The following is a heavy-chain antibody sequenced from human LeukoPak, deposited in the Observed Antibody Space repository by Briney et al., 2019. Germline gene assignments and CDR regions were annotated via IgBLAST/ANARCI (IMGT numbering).Heavy chain of an antibody. D-gene: IGHD6-13*01. Sequence: GGSLRLSCSASGFAFSNYATHRVRQAPGKGLEYVAAINSNGGSTYYADSVKGRFTISGDNSKNTLYLQMSSLRAEDTAVYYCVKGTGTKYYYYGMDVWGQGTTVTVSS. J-gene: IGHJ6*02. CDR2: INSNGGST. V-gene: IGHV3-64D*06. CDR3: VKGTGTKYYYYGMDV. CDR1: GFAFSNYA.